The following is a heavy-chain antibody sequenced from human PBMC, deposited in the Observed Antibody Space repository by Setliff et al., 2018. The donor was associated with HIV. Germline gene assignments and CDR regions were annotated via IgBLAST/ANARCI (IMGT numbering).Heavy chain of an antibody. CDR2: ISGSGGST. V-gene: IGHV3-23*01. CDR1: GFTFSSYA. J-gene: IGHJ3*02. Sequence: PGGSLRLSCAASGFTFSSYAMSWVRQAPGKGLEWVSAISGSGGSTYYADSVKGRFTISRDNSKNTLYLQMNSLRAEDTAVYYCAKPTYYYDSSGDAFDIWGQGTMVTVSS. D-gene: IGHD3-22*01. CDR3: AKPTYYYDSSGDAFDI.